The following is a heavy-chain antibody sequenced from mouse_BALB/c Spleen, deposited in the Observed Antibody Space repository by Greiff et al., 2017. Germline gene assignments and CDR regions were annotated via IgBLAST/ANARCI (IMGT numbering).Heavy chain of an antibody. CDR2: IWAGGST. V-gene: IGHV2-9*02. J-gene: IGHJ2*01. CDR1: GFSLTSYG. D-gene: IGHD2-3*01. CDR3: AREDDGYYYFDY. Sequence: VKLMESGPGLVAPSQSLSITCTVSGFSLTSYGVHWVRQPPGKGLEWLGVIWAGGSTNYNSALMSRLSISKDNSKSQVFLKMNSLQTDDTAMYYCAREDDGYYYFDYWGQGTTLTVSS.